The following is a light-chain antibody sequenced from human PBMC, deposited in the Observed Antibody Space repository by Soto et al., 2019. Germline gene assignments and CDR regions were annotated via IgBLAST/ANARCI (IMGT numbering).Light chain of an antibody. J-gene: IGLJ3*02. CDR1: SSNIGRNT. CDR3: AAWDDILNGWV. Sequence: QSVLTLPPSASGTPGQRVTISCSGSSSNIGRNTVNWYQQLPGTAPKLLTHSNDHRPSGVADRFSGSKSGTSASLAISGLQSEDEADYYCAAWDDILNGWVFGGGTKLTVL. CDR2: SND. V-gene: IGLV1-44*01.